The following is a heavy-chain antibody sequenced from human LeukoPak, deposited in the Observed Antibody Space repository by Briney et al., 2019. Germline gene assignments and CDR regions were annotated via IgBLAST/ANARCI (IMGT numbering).Heavy chain of an antibody. CDR1: GGSISSYY. Sequence: SETLSLTCAVYGGSISSYYWNWIRQPPGKGLEWIGSISYSGSTNYNPSLESRVTISVDTSKNQISLKLSSVTAADTAIYYCARAPERWYSYGSYTYHYMDVWGRGTTVTVSS. CDR3: ARAPERWYSYGSYTYHYMDV. V-gene: IGHV4-59*01. CDR2: ISYSGST. J-gene: IGHJ6*03. D-gene: IGHD3-10*01.